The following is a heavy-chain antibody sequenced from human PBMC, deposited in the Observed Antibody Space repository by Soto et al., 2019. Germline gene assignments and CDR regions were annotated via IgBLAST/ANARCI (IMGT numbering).Heavy chain of an antibody. V-gene: IGHV1-18*04. CDR1: GYTFTSYG. CDR3: ARDDGRYNWNDEYGDCFDY. Sequence: ASVKVSCKASGYTFTSYGISWVRQAPGRGLEWMGWISAYNGNTNYAQKLQGRVTMTTDTSTSTAYMELRSLRSDDTAVYYCARDDGRYNWNDEYGDCFDYWGQGTLVTVSS. J-gene: IGHJ4*02. D-gene: IGHD1-1*01. CDR2: ISAYNGNT.